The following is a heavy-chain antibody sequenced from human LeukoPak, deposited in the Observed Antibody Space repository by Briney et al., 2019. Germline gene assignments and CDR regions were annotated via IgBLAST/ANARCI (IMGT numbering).Heavy chain of an antibody. D-gene: IGHD4-17*01. V-gene: IGHV5-51*01. CDR1: GYNFLTFW. Sequence: GESLKISCETSGYNFLTFWIAWVRQMPGKGLEWMRVIYPGDSDTRYSPSFQGQVSISVDTSLSTAYLQWRSLRASDTAMYCARLLDYDSTYYYMDVWGIGTSVIVS. CDR3: ARLLDYDSTYYYMDV. J-gene: IGHJ6*03. CDR2: IYPGDSDT.